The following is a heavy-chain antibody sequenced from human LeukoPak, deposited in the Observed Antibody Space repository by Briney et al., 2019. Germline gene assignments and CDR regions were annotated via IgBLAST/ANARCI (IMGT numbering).Heavy chain of an antibody. J-gene: IGHJ4*02. V-gene: IGHV3-30*18. Sequence: GGSLRLPCAASGFTFSSYGMHWVRQAPGKGLEWVAVISYDGSNKYYADSVKGRFTISRDNSKNTLYLQMNSLRAEDTAVYYCAKTTGIAAAGPKGGGYYFDYWGQGTLVTVSS. D-gene: IGHD6-13*01. CDR2: ISYDGSNK. CDR1: GFTFSSYG. CDR3: AKTTGIAAAGPKGGGYYFDY.